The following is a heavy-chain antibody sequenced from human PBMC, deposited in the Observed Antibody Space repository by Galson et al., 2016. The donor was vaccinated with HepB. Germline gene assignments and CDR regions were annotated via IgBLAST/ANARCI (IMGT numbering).Heavy chain of an antibody. CDR3: ARLYVGWGHYRFDS. CDR2: IYYSGTT. Sequence: TLSLTCSVSGGSVYSHDYYWTWIRQPPGKGLEWIGYIYYSGTTYYNPSLKSRIAMSTDTSKDQISLTMTSVTAADTAVYYCARLYVGWGHYRFDSWGQGSLLIVSS. CDR1: GGSVYSHDYY. J-gene: IGHJ4*02. D-gene: IGHD3-16*02. V-gene: IGHV4-30-4*01.